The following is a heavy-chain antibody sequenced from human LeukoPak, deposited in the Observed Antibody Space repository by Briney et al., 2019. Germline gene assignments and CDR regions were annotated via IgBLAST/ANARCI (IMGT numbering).Heavy chain of an antibody. CDR3: AKSPFNSGLLAY. D-gene: IGHD1-26*01. CDR2: IRYDGSNK. J-gene: IGHJ4*02. CDR1: GFTFSSYG. V-gene: IGHV3-30*02. Sequence: GGSLSLSCAASGFTFSSYGLHWVRQAPGKGLEGVAFIRYDGSNKYYADSVKGRFTISRDNSKNTLYLQMNSLRAEDTAVYYCAKSPFNSGLLAYWGQGTLVTVSS.